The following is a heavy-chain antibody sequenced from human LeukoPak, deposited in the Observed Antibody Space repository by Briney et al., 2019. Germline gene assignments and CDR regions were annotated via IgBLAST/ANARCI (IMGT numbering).Heavy chain of an antibody. CDR3: VRYNWNPNRMFDY. J-gene: IGHJ4*02. D-gene: IGHD1-20*01. V-gene: IGHV6-1*01. CDR1: GDSVSSNSAA. CDR2: TYYKSKWSN. Sequence: PSQTLSLTCAISGDSVSSNSAAWNWIRQSPSRGLEWLGRTYYKSKWSNDYAISVKSRITINPDTSKNQFSLQLNSVTPEDTAIYYCVRYNWNPNRMFDYWGQGTLVTVSS.